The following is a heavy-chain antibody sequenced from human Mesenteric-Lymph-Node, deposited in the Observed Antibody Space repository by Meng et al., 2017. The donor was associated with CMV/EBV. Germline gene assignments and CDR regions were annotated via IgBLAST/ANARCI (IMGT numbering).Heavy chain of an antibody. J-gene: IGHJ6*02. V-gene: IGHV3-21*01. CDR1: GFTFISYS. D-gene: IGHD3-22*01. CDR2: ISSSSTYI. CDR3: AREGYYYDSSGTFLYYYHGMDV. Sequence: GESLKISCAASGFTFISYSMTWVRQAPGRGLEWVSSISSSSTYIYYADSVRGRFTISRDNAKNSLYLQMNSLRAEDTAVYYCAREGYYYDSSGTFLYYYHGMDVWGQGTTVTVSS.